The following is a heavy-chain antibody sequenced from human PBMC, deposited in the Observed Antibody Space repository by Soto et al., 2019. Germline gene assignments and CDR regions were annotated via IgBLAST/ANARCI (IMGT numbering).Heavy chain of an antibody. V-gene: IGHV2-26*01. CDR2: IFSNDEK. CDR3: ARTRGYSSIGPYYFDY. D-gene: IGHD5-18*01. Sequence: QVTLKESGPVLVKPTETLTLTRTVSGFSLSNARMGVSWIRQPPGKALEWLAHIFSNDEKSYSTSLKSRLTISKDTSKSQVVLTMTNMDPVDTATYYCARTRGYSSIGPYYFDYWGQGTLVTVSS. J-gene: IGHJ4*02. CDR1: GFSLSNARMG.